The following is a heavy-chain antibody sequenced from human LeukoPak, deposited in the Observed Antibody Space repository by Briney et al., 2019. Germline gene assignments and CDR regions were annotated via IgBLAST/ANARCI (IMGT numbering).Heavy chain of an antibody. D-gene: IGHD2-2*01. CDR3: ARGYCSSATCRHFDY. Sequence: ASVKVSCKASGYAFTNYAISWVRQAPGQGLEWMGWISVYNGNTNYAQKLQGRVTMTADTSTTTAYMELRSLRSDDTAVYYCARGYCSSATCRHFDYWGQGALSPSP. CDR2: ISVYNGNT. J-gene: IGHJ4*02. CDR1: GYAFTNYA. V-gene: IGHV1-18*01.